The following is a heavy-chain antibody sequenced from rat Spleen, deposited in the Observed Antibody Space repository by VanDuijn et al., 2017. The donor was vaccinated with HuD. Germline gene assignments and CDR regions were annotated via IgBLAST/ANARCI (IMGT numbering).Heavy chain of an antibody. CDR3: ARHGYDGSYYYWDY. CDR2: ISTGGGNT. D-gene: IGHD1-12*02. J-gene: IGHJ2*01. Sequence: EVQLVESGGGLVQPGRSLKLSCAASGFTFSDYGVARVRQTPTKGLDWVASISTGGGNTSYRDSVKGRFTISRDTAKSTLYLQMDSLRSEDTATYYCARHGYDGSYYYWDYWGQGVMVTVSS. CDR1: GFTFSDYG. V-gene: IGHV5S13*01.